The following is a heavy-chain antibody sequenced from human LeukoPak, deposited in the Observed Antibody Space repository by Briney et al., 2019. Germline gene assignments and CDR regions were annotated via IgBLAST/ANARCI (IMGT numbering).Heavy chain of an antibody. CDR3: VRGSGWPN. Sequence: GGSLRLSCTASGFTFSDYWMSWVRQAPGKGLEWVANIKQDGIEKYYVDSVKGRFTISRDNARNTLYLQVNSLRADDTAVYYCVRGSGWPNWGQGTLVTVS. CDR1: GFTFSDYW. J-gene: IGHJ4*02. CDR2: IKQDGIEK. D-gene: IGHD6-19*01. V-gene: IGHV3-7*01.